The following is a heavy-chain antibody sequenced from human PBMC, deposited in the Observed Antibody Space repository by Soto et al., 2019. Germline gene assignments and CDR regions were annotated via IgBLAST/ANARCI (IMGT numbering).Heavy chain of an antibody. CDR3: ASTTSPYYYDSSVY. CDR1: EVTFGNYA. CDR2: ISYDGSNK. D-gene: IGHD3-22*01. V-gene: IGHV3-30-3*01. J-gene: IGHJ4*02. Sequence: AGVSLRHSNAASEVTFGNYAVLRVSQNQGKGLEWVSVISYDGSNKYYADSVKGRFTISRDNSKNTLYLQMNSLRAEDTAVYYCASTTSPYYYDSSVYWGKGTLVTVFS.